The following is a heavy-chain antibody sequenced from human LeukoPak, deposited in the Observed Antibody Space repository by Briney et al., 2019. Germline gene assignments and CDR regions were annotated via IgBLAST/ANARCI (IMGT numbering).Heavy chain of an antibody. CDR3: ARSYYDVLTGNYMWLAP. V-gene: IGHV1-2*02. CDR1: GYRFTDYY. J-gene: IGHJ5*02. D-gene: IGHD3-9*01. Sequence: ASVKVSCKASGYRFTDYYIHWVRQAPGQGLEWMGWINVNSGDTYHSQKFQDRVTMTGGTSINTAYMELSRLRSDDTAVFYCARSYYDVLTGNYMWLAPWGQGTLVTVSS. CDR2: INVNSGDT.